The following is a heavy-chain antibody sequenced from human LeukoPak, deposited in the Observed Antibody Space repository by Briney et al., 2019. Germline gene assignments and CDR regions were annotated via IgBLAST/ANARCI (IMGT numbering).Heavy chain of an antibody. D-gene: IGHD6-19*01. J-gene: IGHJ1*01. CDR1: GFTFSDYY. CDR3: ATLGSSGYSSGWYHAEYFQH. V-gene: IGHV3-11*04. Sequence: GGSLRLSCAASGFTFSDYYMSWIRQAPGKGLEWVSYISSSGSTIYYADSVKGRFTISRDNAKNSLYLQMNSLRAEDTAVYYCATLGSSGYSSGWYHAEYFQHWGQGTLVTLSS. CDR2: ISSSGSTI.